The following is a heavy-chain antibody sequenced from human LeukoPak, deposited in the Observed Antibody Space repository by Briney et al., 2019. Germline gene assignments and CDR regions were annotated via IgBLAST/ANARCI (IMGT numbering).Heavy chain of an antibody. V-gene: IGHV1-8*03. CDR3: ARSGYYYEAYDAAFDI. Sequence: ASVKVSCKASGYTFTSYDINWVRQATGQGLEWMGWMNPNSDNTGYAQKFQGRVTITRNTSISTAYMELSSLRSEDTAVYYCARSGYYYEAYDAAFDIWGQGTMVTVSS. CDR1: GYTFTSYD. J-gene: IGHJ3*02. CDR2: MNPNSDNT. D-gene: IGHD3-22*01.